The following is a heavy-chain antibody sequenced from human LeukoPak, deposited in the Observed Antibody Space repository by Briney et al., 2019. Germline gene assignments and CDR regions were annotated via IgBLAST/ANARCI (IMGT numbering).Heavy chain of an antibody. V-gene: IGHV4-34*01. CDR1: GGSISSYY. CDR2: INHSGST. Sequence: ETLSLTCTVSGGSISSYYWSWIRQPPGKGLEWIGEINHSGSTNYNPSLKSRVTISVDTSKNQFSLKLSSVTAADTAVYYCARFRSRLWVMVFDYWGQGTLVTVSS. D-gene: IGHD2-8*01. J-gene: IGHJ4*02. CDR3: ARFRSRLWVMVFDY.